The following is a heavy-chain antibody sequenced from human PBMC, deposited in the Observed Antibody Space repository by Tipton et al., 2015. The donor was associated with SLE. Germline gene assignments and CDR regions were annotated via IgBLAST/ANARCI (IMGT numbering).Heavy chain of an antibody. Sequence: VQLAQSGAEVKKPGASVKVSCKASGYSFTSYGISWVRQAPGQGLERMGWISSYNGNTNYAQKLQGRVTMTTDTSTSTAYMERRSLRSVDTAVYFCARDHSNIWYNYYYGMDVWGQGTTVSVSS. CDR1: GYSFTSYG. CDR3: ARDHSNIWYNYYYGMDV. CDR2: ISSYNGNT. D-gene: IGHD6-13*01. J-gene: IGHJ6*02. V-gene: IGHV1-18*01.